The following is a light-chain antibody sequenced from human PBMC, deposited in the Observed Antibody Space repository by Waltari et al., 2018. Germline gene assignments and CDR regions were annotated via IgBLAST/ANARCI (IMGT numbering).Light chain of an antibody. J-gene: IGKJ1*01. V-gene: IGKV1-27*01. CDR3: QGYDTAPRT. CDR1: QDIRTY. Sequence: DIEMTQSPSSLSASVGDRVTITCRASQDIRTYLAWYQQKPGKVPALLIYDASTLQSGVRSRFSGRGSGTEFTLTITSLQPEDVATYFCQGYDTAPRTFGQGTKVE. CDR2: DAS.